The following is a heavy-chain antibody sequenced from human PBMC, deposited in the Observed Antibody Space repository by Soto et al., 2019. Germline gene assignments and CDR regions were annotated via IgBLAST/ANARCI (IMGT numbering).Heavy chain of an antibody. CDR1: GYSISTGFN. CDR3: ARIGTLLGIVTNNWFDP. V-gene: IGHV4-38-2*01. Sequence: SETLSLTCAVSGYSISTGFNWAWIRQPPGKGLEWIGSIYHSGSTYYNLSLKSRVTISSDASKNQISLKLSSVTAADTAVYYCARIGTLLGIVTNNWFDPWGQGTLVTVSS. J-gene: IGHJ5*02. D-gene: IGHD1-26*01. CDR2: IYHSGST.